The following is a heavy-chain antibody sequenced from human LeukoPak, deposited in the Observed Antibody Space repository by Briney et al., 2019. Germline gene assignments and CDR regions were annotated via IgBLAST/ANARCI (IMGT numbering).Heavy chain of an antibody. J-gene: IGHJ4*02. Sequence: ASVKVSCKASGYTFTGYYMHWVRQAPGQGLEWMGWINPNSGGTNYAQKFQGRVTMTRDTSISTAYMELSRLRSDDTAVYYCARSPYCSSTSCSLPPLDWGQGTLVTVSS. CDR3: ARSPYCSSTSCSLPPLD. V-gene: IGHV1-2*02. CDR2: INPNSGGT. CDR1: GYTFTGYY. D-gene: IGHD2-2*01.